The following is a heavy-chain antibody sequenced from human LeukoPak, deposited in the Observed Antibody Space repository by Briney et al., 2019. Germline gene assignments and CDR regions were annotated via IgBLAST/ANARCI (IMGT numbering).Heavy chain of an antibody. CDR1: GYTFTGYY. CDR3: ARGAYDYVWGSSSYYFDY. CDR2: TNPNSGGT. V-gene: IGHV1-2*02. D-gene: IGHD3-16*01. J-gene: IGHJ4*02. Sequence: GASVKVSCKASGYTFTGYYMHWVRQAPGQGLEWMGWTNPNSGGTNYAQKFQGRVTMTRDTSISTAYMELSRLRSDDTAVYYCARGAYDYVWGSSSYYFDYRGQGTLVTVSS.